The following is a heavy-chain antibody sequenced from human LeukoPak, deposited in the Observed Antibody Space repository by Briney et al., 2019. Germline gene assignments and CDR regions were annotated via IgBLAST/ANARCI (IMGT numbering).Heavy chain of an antibody. CDR2: LKQDGSEK. CDR1: EFTFSSYW. CDR3: ARESDSSSWLDY. V-gene: IGHV3-7*01. J-gene: IGHJ4*02. Sequence: GGSLSLSCPASEFTFSSYWISWVRQAPGKGLEWWANLKQDGSEKYYVDSVKGRFTISRDNAKNSLYLQMNSLRAEDTAVYYCARESDSSSWLDYWGQGTLVTVSS. D-gene: IGHD6-13*01.